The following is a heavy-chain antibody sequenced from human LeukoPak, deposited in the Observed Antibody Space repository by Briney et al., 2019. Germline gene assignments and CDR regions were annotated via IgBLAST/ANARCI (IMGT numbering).Heavy chain of an antibody. V-gene: IGHV4-39*07. CDR3: AREAYYYYYMDV. CDR2: IYYSGST. Sequence: SETLSLTCTVSGGSISSSSYYWGWIRQPPGKGLEWIGSIYYSGSTYYNPSLESRVTISVDTSKNQFSLKLSSVTAADTAVYYCAREAYYYYYMDVWGKGTPVTVSS. J-gene: IGHJ6*03. CDR1: GGSISSSSYY.